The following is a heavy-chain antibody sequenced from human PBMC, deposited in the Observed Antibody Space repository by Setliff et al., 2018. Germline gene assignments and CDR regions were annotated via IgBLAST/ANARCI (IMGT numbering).Heavy chain of an antibody. CDR3: AHRRVGNYVSSGNYHSYFDY. CDR1: GFSLTTTRVA. V-gene: IGHV2-5*02. CDR2: IYWDDDK. Sequence: SGPTLVNPTQTLTLTCTFSGFSLTTTRVAVGWIRQPPGKALEWLALIYWDDDKRYTYSPSLKTRLTVSRDTYRNQVVLTMANMDPVDTATYYCAHRRVGNYVSSGNYHSYFDYWGQGILVTVSS. D-gene: IGHD3-22*01. J-gene: IGHJ4*02.